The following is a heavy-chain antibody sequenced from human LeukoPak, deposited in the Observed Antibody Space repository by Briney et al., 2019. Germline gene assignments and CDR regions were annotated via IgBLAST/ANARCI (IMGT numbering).Heavy chain of an antibody. CDR3: ARGVRGRYFDWLFKYYFDY. D-gene: IGHD3-9*01. CDR1: GGSFRGYY. Sequence: SETLSLTCAVYGGSFRGYYWSWIPHPPQKGLEWIGEIKHSGSTNYNPSLKRRVTISVDTSKNQFSLMLSSVAAADTAVYYCARGVRGRYFDWLFKYYFDYWGQGTLVTVSS. CDR2: IKHSGST. V-gene: IGHV4-34*01. J-gene: IGHJ4*02.